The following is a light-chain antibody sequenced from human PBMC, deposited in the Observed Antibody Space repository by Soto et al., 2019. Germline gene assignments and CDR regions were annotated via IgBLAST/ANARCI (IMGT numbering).Light chain of an antibody. CDR2: DAS. Sequence: EIVLTQSPATLSLSPGERATLSCRASQSVSSYLAWYQQKPGQAPRLLIYDASNRATGIPARFSGSGSGTDLTLTISSLEPEDFAVYYCQQRSNWPRYTFGQGTKLESK. CDR1: QSVSSY. CDR3: QQRSNWPRYT. V-gene: IGKV3-11*01. J-gene: IGKJ2*01.